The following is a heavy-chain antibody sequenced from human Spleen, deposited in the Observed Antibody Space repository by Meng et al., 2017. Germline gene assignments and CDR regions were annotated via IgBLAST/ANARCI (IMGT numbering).Heavy chain of an antibody. CDR1: GGSISSYY. J-gene: IGHJ2*01. D-gene: IGHD2-21*02. V-gene: IGHV4-4*07. CDR3: ARAQGRIVVVTASNPYDL. Sequence: SETLSLTCTVSGGSISSYYWSWIRQPAGKGLEWIGRIYTSGSTNYNPSLKSRVTISVDTSKNQFSLKLSSVTAADTAVYYCARAQGRIVVVTASNPYDLWGRGTLVTVSS. CDR2: IYTSGST.